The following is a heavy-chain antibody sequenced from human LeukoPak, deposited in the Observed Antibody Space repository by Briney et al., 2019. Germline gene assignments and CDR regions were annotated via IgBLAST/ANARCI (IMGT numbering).Heavy chain of an antibody. V-gene: IGHV1-2*02. CDR3: ARSWWELLPLQYFDL. CDR2: INPNSGGT. J-gene: IGHJ2*01. D-gene: IGHD1-26*01. CDR1: GYTFTVYY. Sequence: ASVKVSCKASGYTFTVYYMHWVRQAPGQGLEWMGWINPNSGGTNYAQKFQGRVTMTRDTSISTAYMELSRLRSDDTAVYYCARSWWELLPLQYFDLWGRGSLASVSS.